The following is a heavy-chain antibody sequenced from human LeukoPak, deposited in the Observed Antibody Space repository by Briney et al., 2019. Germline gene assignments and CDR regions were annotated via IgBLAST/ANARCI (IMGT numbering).Heavy chain of an antibody. CDR2: IYPSDSDT. V-gene: IGHV5-51*01. CDR1: GYSFTTYW. D-gene: IGHD6-13*01. J-gene: IGHJ4*02. Sequence: GESLKISCEASGYSFTTYWIAWVRQMPGKGLEWMGIIYPSDSDTRYSPSFQGQVTIPADKSISIVYLQWSSLRASDTAMYYCARQPSAGSKIDFWGQGTLVTVSS. CDR3: ARQPSAGSKIDF.